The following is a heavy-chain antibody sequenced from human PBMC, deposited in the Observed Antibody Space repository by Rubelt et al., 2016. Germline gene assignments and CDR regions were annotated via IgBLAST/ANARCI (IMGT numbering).Heavy chain of an antibody. CDR3: ASVQVVPAAIGDDAFDI. CDR1: GGSISSGGYY. D-gene: IGHD2-2*01. J-gene: IGHJ3*02. V-gene: IGHV4-31*03. CDR2: IYYSGST. Sequence: QVQLQESGPGLVKPSETLSLTCTVSGGSISSGGYYWSWIRQHPGKGLEWIGYIYYSGSTYYNPSLKSRVTISVDTSKNQFSLKLSSVTAADTAVYYCASVQVVPAAIGDDAFDIWGQGTMVTVSS.